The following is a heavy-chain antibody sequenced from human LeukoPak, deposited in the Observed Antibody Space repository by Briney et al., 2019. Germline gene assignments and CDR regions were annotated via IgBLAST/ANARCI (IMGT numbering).Heavy chain of an antibody. V-gene: IGHV3-48*03. D-gene: IGHD5-18*01. CDR3: ARAYHVDTAIAGY. CDR2: ISSSGITI. J-gene: IGHJ4*02. Sequence: GGSLRLSCAASGFLFSSFEVNWVRQAPGKGLEWVSYISSSGITIYYADSVKGRFTISRDNAKNSLYLQMNSLRAEDTAVYYCARAYHVDTAIAGYWGQGTLVTVSS. CDR1: GFLFSSFE.